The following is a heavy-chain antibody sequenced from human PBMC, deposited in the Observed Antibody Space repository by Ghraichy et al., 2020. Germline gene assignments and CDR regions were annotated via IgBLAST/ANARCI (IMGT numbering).Heavy chain of an antibody. CDR3: ASSVAGTDWFDP. J-gene: IGHJ5*02. CDR1: GFTFSSYW. CDR2: INSDGSST. Sequence: LSLTCAASGFTFSSYWMHWVRQAPGKGLVWVSRINSDGSSTSYADSVKGRFTISRDNAKNTLYLQMNSLRAEDTAVYYCASSVAGTDWFDPWGQGTLVTVSS. V-gene: IGHV3-74*01. D-gene: IGHD6-19*01.